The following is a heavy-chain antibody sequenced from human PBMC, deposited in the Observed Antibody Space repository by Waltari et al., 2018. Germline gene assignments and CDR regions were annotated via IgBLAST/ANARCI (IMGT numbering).Heavy chain of an antibody. Sequence: QVQLQQWGAGLLKPSETLSLTCAVYGGSFSGYYWSWIRQPPGKGLERIGEINHSGSTNYNPSLKSRVTISVDTSKNQFSLKLNSVTAADTAVYYCARGGRGGVRGLGWGQGTLVTVSS. J-gene: IGHJ4*02. CDR3: ARGGRGGVRGLG. CDR2: INHSGST. CDR1: GGSFSGYY. V-gene: IGHV4-34*01. D-gene: IGHD3-10*01.